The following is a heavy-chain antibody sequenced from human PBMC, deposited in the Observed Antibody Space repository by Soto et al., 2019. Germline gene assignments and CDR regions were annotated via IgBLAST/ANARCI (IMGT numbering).Heavy chain of an antibody. CDR1: GFTFSSYG. J-gene: IGHJ3*02. CDR3: ARDPYSPYSSGWYLNPGAFDI. CDR2: IWYDGSNK. Sequence: QVQLVESGGGVVQPGRSLRLSCAASGFTFSSYGMHWVRQAPGKGLEWVAVIWYDGSNKYYADSVKGRFTISRDNSKNTLYLQMNSLRAEDTAVYYCARDPYSPYSSGWYLNPGAFDIWGQGTMVTVSS. D-gene: IGHD6-19*01. V-gene: IGHV3-33*01.